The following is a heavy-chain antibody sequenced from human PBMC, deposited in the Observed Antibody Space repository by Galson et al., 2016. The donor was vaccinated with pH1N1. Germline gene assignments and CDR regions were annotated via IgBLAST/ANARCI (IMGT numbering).Heavy chain of an antibody. J-gene: IGHJ4*02. CDR1: GYRFTNYW. CDR2: IYSDDADT. V-gene: IGHV5-51*03. CDR3: ARIGYNGYVPDY. Sequence: QSGAEVKKPGESLKISCKGSGYRFTNYWIGWVRQMPGKGLEWMGIIYSDDADTRYSPSCQGQVTISVDKSIDTAYLQWSSLKASDTATYYRARIGYNGYVPDYWGQGTFVTVSS. D-gene: IGHD5-12*01.